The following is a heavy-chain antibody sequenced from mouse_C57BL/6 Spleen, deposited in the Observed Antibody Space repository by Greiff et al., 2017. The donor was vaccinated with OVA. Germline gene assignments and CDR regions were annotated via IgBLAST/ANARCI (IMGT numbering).Heavy chain of an antibody. V-gene: IGHV3-6*01. J-gene: IGHJ3*01. CDR3: ARGGYDYLAY. CDR2: ISYDGSN. D-gene: IGHD2-4*01. CDR1: GYSITSGYY. Sequence: ESGPGLVKPSQSLSLTCSVTGYSITSGYYWNWIRQFPGNKLEWMGYISYDGSNNYNPSLKNRISITRDTSKNQFFLKLNSVTTEDTATYYCARGGYDYLAYWGQGTLVTVSA.